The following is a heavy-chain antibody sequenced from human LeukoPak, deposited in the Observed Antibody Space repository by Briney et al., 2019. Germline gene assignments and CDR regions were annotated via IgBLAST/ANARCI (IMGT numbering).Heavy chain of an antibody. Sequence: ASVKVSCKASGYTFTSYYTHWVRQAPGQGLEWMGIINPSGGSTSYAQKFQGRVTMTRDTSTSTVYMELSSLRSEDTAVYYCAKDSQEGYCSGGTCGNSDYWGQGTLVTVSS. D-gene: IGHD2-15*01. J-gene: IGHJ4*02. CDR3: AKDSQEGYCSGGTCGNSDY. CDR2: INPSGGST. V-gene: IGHV1-46*01. CDR1: GYTFTSYY.